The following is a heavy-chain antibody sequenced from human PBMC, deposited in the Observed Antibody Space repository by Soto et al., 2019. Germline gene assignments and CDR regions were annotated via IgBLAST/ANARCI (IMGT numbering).Heavy chain of an antibody. CDR3: ARLGVVKAYYYYYGMDV. CDR1: GYSFTSYC. D-gene: IGHD3-3*01. J-gene: IGHJ6*04. CDR2: IYPGDSDT. V-gene: IGHV5-51*01. Sequence: GESLKISGKGSGYSFTSYCIGWVRQMPWKGLEWMGIIYPGDSDTRYSPSFQGQVTISADKSISTAYLQWSSLKASDTAMYYCARLGVVKAYYYYYGMDVWVKGNTGNV.